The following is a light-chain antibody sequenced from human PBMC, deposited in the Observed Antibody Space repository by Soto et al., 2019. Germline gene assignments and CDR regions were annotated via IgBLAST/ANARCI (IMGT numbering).Light chain of an antibody. CDR2: GAS. CDR1: QSVSSSY. J-gene: IGKJ3*01. V-gene: IGKV3-20*01. CDR3: QQYANSPLT. Sequence: EIVLTQSPGILSLSPGEGATLSCRASQSVSSSYLAWYQQKPGQAPRLLIYGASSRATGIPDRFSGSGSGTDFTLTISRLEPEDFAVYYCQQYANSPLTFGPATKVDIK.